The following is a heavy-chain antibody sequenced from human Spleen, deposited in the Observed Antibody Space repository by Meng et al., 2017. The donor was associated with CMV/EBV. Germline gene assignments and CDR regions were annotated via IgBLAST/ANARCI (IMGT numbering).Heavy chain of an antibody. V-gene: IGHV4-59*01. CDR3: ARSGYSSGWRYYFDY. Sequence: VSGGSISSYYWSWIRQPPGKGLEWIGYIYYSGSTNYNPSLKSRVTISVDTSKNQFSLKLSSVTAADTAVYYCARSGYSSGWRYYFDYWGQGTLVTVSS. J-gene: IGHJ4*02. CDR1: GGSISSYY. D-gene: IGHD6-19*01. CDR2: IYYSGST.